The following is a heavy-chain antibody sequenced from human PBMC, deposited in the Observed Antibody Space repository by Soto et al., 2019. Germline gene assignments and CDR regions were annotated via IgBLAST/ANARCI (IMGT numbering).Heavy chain of an antibody. J-gene: IGHJ4*02. V-gene: IGHV4-39*01. D-gene: IGHD2-21*01. CDR1: GGSISSSSYY. CDR3: ATWTLERLPTPGPFDY. CDR2: FYYSGST. Sequence: LQLQESGPGLVKPSETLSLTCTVSGGSISSSSYYWGWIRQPPGKGLEWIGSFYYSGSTYYTPSLRSRVTLSVDTSKNQFSLKLSSVTAADTAMYYCATWTLERLPTPGPFDYWGQGTLVTVSS.